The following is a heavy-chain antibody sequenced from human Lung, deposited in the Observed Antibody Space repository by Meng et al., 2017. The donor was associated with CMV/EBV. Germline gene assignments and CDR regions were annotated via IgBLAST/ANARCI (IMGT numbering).Heavy chain of an antibody. CDR1: RFNIRNYA. V-gene: IGHV3-33*06. Sequence: GGSLRLSCTASRFNIRNYAMHWVRQAPGKGLEWVAVIWSDGGDKYYADSVEGRFTISRDNSKNTLYLQMNSLRAEDTAVYYCAKDSYVVSTKTVDYYYGMDVWXQETTVXVSS. D-gene: IGHD3-10*02. CDR2: IWSDGGDK. CDR3: AKDSYVVSTKTVDYYYGMDV. J-gene: IGHJ6*02.